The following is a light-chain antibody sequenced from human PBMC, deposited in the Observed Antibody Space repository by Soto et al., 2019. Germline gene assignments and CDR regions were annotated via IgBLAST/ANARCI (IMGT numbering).Light chain of an antibody. V-gene: IGLV1-40*01. CDR2: RNT. J-gene: IGLJ1*01. CDR3: QSYDTSLNGFV. CDR1: SSNIGAGYD. Sequence: QLVLTQPPSVSGALGQTVTISCTGSSSNIGAGYDVHWYQQFPGTAPKRLIFRNTNRPSGVPDRFSGSKSGTSASLAITGLQAEDEADYHCQSYDTSLNGFVFGTGTKLTVL.